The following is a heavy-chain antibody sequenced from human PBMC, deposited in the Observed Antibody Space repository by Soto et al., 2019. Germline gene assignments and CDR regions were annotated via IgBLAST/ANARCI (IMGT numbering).Heavy chain of an antibody. D-gene: IGHD3-10*01. Sequence: ASVKVSCKASGYTFTSYGISWVRQAPGQGLEWMGWISAYNGNTNYAQKLQGRVTMTTDTSASTAFMELRSLTSDDTAMYFCARDLDGSGSYYTDYWGQGTLVTVSS. J-gene: IGHJ4*02. V-gene: IGHV1-18*01. CDR3: ARDLDGSGSYYTDY. CDR1: GYTFTSYG. CDR2: ISAYNGNT.